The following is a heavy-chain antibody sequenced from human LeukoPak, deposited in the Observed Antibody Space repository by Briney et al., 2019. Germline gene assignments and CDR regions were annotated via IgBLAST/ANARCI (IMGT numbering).Heavy chain of an antibody. D-gene: IGHD3-22*01. V-gene: IGHV1-69*13. CDR1: GGTFSSYA. Sequence: SVKVSCKASGGTFSSYAISWVRQAPGQGLEWMGGIIPIFGTANYAQKFQGRVTITADESTSTAYMELSSLRSEDTAVYYCARYYYDSSGYYSAPDAFDIWGQGTMVTVSS. J-gene: IGHJ3*02. CDR2: IIPIFGTA. CDR3: ARYYYDSSGYYSAPDAFDI.